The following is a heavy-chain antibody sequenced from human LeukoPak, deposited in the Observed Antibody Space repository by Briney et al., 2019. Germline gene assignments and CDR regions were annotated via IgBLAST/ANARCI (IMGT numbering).Heavy chain of an antibody. Sequence: GESLRLSCSASGFTFTSYPIHWVRQAPGKGLEYVSAISSNGGSTYYADSVKGRLTISRDNSKNTLYLQMSSLRAEDTAMYYCVNQISGWVYWGQGTLVTVSS. CDR3: VNQISGWVY. CDR2: ISSNGGST. D-gene: IGHD6-19*01. J-gene: IGHJ4*02. CDR1: GFTFTSYP. V-gene: IGHV3-64D*06.